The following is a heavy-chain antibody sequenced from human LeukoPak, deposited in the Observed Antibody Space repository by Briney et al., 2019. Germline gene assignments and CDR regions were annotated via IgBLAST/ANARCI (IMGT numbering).Heavy chain of an antibody. J-gene: IGHJ3*02. CDR3: ARGAYYYDSSGYKRHRAFDT. Sequence: SETLSLTCAVYGGSFSGYYWSWIRQPPGKGLEWIGEINHSGSTNYNPSLKSRVTISVDTSKNQFSLKLSSVTAADTAVYYCARGAYYYDSSGYKRHRAFDTWGQGTMVTVSS. V-gene: IGHV4-34*01. CDR1: GGSFSGYY. CDR2: INHSGST. D-gene: IGHD3-22*01.